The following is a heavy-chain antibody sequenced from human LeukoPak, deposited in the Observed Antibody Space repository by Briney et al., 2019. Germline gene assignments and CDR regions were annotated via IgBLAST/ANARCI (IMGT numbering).Heavy chain of an antibody. CDR1: GYSFTSYW. D-gene: IGHD3-10*01. CDR2: IYPGDSDT. Sequence: GESLKISCKGSGYSFTSYWIGWVRQMPGKGLEWMGIIYPGDSDTRYSPSFQGQVTISADKSISTAYLQWSSLKASDTAMYYCARSGVWLLPHNWFDPWGQGTLVTVSS. CDR3: ARSGVWLLPHNWFDP. V-gene: IGHV5-51*01. J-gene: IGHJ5*02.